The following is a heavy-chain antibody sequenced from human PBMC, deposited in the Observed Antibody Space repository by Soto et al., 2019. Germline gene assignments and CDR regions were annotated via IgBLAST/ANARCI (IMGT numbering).Heavy chain of an antibody. Sequence: SETLSLTCTVSGGPITTGGHFWSWIRRSPGKGLEWIGYIYYSGTTHYNPSLKSRVTISIDTSKKQFSLNLSSVTAADTAVYYYARAVSGSYHDSWGQGTLVTVSS. CDR1: GGPITTGGHF. D-gene: IGHD3-22*01. V-gene: IGHV4-31*03. CDR3: ARAVSGSYHDS. CDR2: IYYSGTT. J-gene: IGHJ4*02.